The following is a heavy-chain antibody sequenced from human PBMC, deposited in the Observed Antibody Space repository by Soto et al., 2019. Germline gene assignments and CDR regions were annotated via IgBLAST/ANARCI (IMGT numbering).Heavy chain of an antibody. Sequence: LSLTCTVSGGSIRSGGYYWSWVRQNPRRGLEWIGNIYYSGNTYYNPSLKSRLTISVDTSKNQFSLNLSSVTAADTAVYYCARDRLMATAGTARHYFGLDVWGQGTTVTVSS. CDR3: ARDRLMATAGTARHYFGLDV. V-gene: IGHV4-31*03. J-gene: IGHJ6*02. D-gene: IGHD5-18*01. CDR1: GGSIRSGGYY. CDR2: IYYSGNT.